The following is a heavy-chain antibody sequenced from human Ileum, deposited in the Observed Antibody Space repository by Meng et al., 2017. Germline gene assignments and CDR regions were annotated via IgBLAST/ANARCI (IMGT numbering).Heavy chain of an antibody. CDR1: GGSITTNSY. V-gene: IGHV4-4*02. CDR2: IDHSGSP. CDR3: ARHGGYYQDY. D-gene: IGHD4-23*01. J-gene: IGHJ4*02. Sequence: VQLQGSGPGLVNPSGTLSLTCAVSGGSITTNSYWSWVRQSPEKGLEWIGQIDHSGSPYYNPSLKSRVTMSVDKSKSQVSLQLTSVTAADTAVYYCARHGGYYQDYWGQGTLVTVSS.